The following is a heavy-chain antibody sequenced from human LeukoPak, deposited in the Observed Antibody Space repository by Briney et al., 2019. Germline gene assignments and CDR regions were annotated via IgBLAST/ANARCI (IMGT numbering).Heavy chain of an antibody. CDR3: ARRGAYSGNDLAWYFDL. CDR2: IYYSGST. CDR1: GGSVSSGSYY. J-gene: IGHJ2*01. Sequence: SETLSLTCTVSGGSVSSGSYYWSWIRQPPGKGLEWIGYIYYSGSTSYNPSLKSRVTMSADTSKNQFSLRLSSVTAADTAVYYCARRGAYSGNDLAWYFDLWGRGTLVTVSS. V-gene: IGHV4-61*01. D-gene: IGHD5-12*01.